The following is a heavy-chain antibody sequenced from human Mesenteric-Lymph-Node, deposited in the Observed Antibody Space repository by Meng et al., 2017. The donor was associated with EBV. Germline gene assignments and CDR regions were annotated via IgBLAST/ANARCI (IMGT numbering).Heavy chain of an antibody. J-gene: IGHJ4*02. CDR2: INHSGST. CDR1: GGSFSGNY. CDR3: ARVFPDLDY. V-gene: IGHV4-34*01. Sequence: QVRLERWGGRLVTHSGLLSIHCAVSGGSFSGNYWSRIRQTPGKGLEWIGEINHSGSTNYNPSLKSRVTISVDTSKNQFSLKLSSVTAADTAVYHCARVFPDLDYWGQGTLVTVCS.